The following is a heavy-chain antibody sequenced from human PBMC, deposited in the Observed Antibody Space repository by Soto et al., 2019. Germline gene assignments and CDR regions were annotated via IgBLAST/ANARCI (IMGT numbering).Heavy chain of an antibody. CDR3: ARSGDNFNVLDY. Sequence: GALRLSCAASGFTFSDYYMSWVRQAPGRGLEWISYSSNSGTFARYATSVKGRFSISRDNANNSLYLEMNSLRVEDTAVYYCARSGDNFNVLDYWGQGTPVTVSS. CDR2: SSNSGTFA. V-gene: IGHV3-11*06. D-gene: IGHD1-1*01. J-gene: IGHJ4*02. CDR1: GFTFSDYY.